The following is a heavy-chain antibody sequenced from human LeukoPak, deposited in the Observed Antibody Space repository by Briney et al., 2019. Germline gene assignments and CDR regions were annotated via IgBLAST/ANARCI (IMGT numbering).Heavy chain of an antibody. CDR2: ISSSSSYI. V-gene: IGHV3-21*01. CDR3: ARDRYYGSGSLDY. Sequence: GGSLRLSCAASGFSFSTYWMTWVRQAPGKGLEWVSSISSSSSYIYYADSVKGRFTISRDNAKNSLYLQMNSLRAGDTAVYYCARDRYYGSGSLDYWGQGTLVTVSS. D-gene: IGHD3-10*01. CDR1: GFSFSTYW. J-gene: IGHJ4*02.